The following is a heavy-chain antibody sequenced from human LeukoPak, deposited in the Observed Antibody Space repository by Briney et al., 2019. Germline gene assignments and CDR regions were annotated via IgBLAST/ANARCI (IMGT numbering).Heavy chain of an antibody. D-gene: IGHD6-19*01. J-gene: IGHJ4*02. CDR3: AKGLSSGWNLKGSDY. V-gene: IGHV3-23*01. CDR2: ISGSGGTT. CDR1: GFTFSSYA. Sequence: LPGGSLRLPCAASGFTFSSYAMSWVRQAPGKGLEWVSSISGSGGTTYYAESVKGRFTISRDNSKNTLYLQMNSLRAEETAVYYCAKGLSSGWNLKGSDYWGQGTLVIVSS.